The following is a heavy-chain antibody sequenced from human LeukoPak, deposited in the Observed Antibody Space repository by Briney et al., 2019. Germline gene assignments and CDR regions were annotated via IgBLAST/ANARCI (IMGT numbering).Heavy chain of an antibody. Sequence: PGGSLRLSCAASGFTFSSYWMSWVRQAPGKGLEWVANIKQDGSEKYYVDPVKGRFTISRDNAKNSLYLQMNSLRAEDTAVYYCARVLAVAGNVYYYYYGMDVWGQGTTVTVSS. CDR2: IKQDGSEK. CDR3: ARVLAVAGNVYYYYYGMDV. CDR1: GFTFSSYW. D-gene: IGHD6-19*01. J-gene: IGHJ6*02. V-gene: IGHV3-7*03.